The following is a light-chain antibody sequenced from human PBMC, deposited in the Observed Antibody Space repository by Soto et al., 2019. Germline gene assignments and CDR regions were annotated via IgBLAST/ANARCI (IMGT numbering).Light chain of an antibody. V-gene: IGKV1-5*03. CDR3: QQYNSYST. CDR1: QSISSW. Sequence: DIQVTQSPSTLSASVRDIVTITCRASQSISSWLAWYQQKPGKAPNLLIYKASSLESGVPSRFTGSGSGTAFTLTISCLQPEDFATYYCQQYNSYSTFGQGTRWIS. CDR2: KAS. J-gene: IGKJ1*01.